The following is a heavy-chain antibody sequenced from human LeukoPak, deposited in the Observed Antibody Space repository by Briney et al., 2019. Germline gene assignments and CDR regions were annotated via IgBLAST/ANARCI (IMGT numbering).Heavy chain of an antibody. CDR1: GFTFSDYY. CDR2: ISSRTSHT. CDR3: AKNPFRAAAGGAFDI. Sequence: PGGSLRLSCAASGFTFSDYYMNWIRQAPGKGLEWVSYISSRTSHTKYADPVKGRFTISRDNSKNTLYLQMNSLRAEDTAVYYCAKNPFRAAAGGAFDIWGQGTMVTVSS. D-gene: IGHD6-13*01. J-gene: IGHJ3*02. V-gene: IGHV3-11*03.